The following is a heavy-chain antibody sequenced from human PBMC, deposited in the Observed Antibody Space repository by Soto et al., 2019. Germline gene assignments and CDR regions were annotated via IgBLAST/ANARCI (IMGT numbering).Heavy chain of an antibody. CDR3: ARVGGPYTAFDY. D-gene: IGHD2-2*02. J-gene: IGHJ4*02. CDR1: EYSFTNFW. CDR2: IYPYDSDT. Sequence: PGESLKISCKASEYSFTNFWIGWVRQMPGKGLEWMGIIYPYDSDTKYSPFFQGQVTVSADEAISTAYLQWSSLQASDTAIYFCARVGGPYTAFDYWGQGTLVTVSS. V-gene: IGHV5-51*01.